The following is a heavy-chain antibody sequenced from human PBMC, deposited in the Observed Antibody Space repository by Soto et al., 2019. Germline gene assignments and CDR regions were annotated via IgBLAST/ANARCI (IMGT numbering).Heavy chain of an antibody. D-gene: IGHD2-21*01. V-gene: IGHV4-31*03. CDR2: IYVTGAV. Sequence: PSETLSLTCRVSGAALNSVNYYWIWHLQVPGKGLEWIGHIYVTGAVDYNPSLRDRITISQDTSERQFSLNLRLVTAADTAVYYCARLRIATNNYKWFDPWGQGNLVTVSS. CDR3: ARLRIATNNYKWFDP. CDR1: GAALNSVNYY. J-gene: IGHJ5*02.